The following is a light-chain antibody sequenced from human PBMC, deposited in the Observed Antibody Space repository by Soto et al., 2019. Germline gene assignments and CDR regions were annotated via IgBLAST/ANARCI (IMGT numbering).Light chain of an antibody. CDR3: SSYTSSSTL. V-gene: IGLV2-14*01. Sequence: QSVLTQPASVSGSPGQSITISCTGTSSDVGGYNYVSWYQQLPGKAPKLMIYDVSNRPSGVSNRFSGSKPGNTASLTISGLQAEDEADYYCSSYTSSSTLFGTGTKVTVL. CDR1: SSDVGGYNY. J-gene: IGLJ1*01. CDR2: DVS.